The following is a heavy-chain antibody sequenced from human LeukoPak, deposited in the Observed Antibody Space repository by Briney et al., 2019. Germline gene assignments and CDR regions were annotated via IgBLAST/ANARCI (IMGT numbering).Heavy chain of an antibody. J-gene: IGHJ3*02. V-gene: IGHV4-30-2*01. CDR1: GGSISSGGYS. CDR3: ARDYDNGYGYGAFDI. D-gene: IGHD5-18*01. Sequence: PSQTLSLTCSVSGGSISSGGYSWSWIRQPPGKGLEWIGYIYHSGSTYYNPSLKSRVTISVDRSKNQFSLKLSSVTAADTAVYYCARDYDNGYGYGAFDIWGQGTMVTVSS. CDR2: IYHSGST.